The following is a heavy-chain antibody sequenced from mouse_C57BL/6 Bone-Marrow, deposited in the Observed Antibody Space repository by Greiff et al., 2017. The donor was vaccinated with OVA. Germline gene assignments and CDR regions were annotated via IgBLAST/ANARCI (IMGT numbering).Heavy chain of an antibody. V-gene: IGHV1-15*01. J-gene: IGHJ4*01. CDR2: IDPETGGN. CDR3: TRGYSNYYAMDY. D-gene: IGHD2-5*01. Sequence: LVESGAELVRPGASVTLSCKASGYTFTDYEMHWVKQTPVHGLEWIGAIDPETGGNAYNQKFKGKAILTADKSSSTAYMELRSLTSEYSAIYYCTRGYSNYYAMDYWGQGTSVTVSS. CDR1: GYTFTDYE.